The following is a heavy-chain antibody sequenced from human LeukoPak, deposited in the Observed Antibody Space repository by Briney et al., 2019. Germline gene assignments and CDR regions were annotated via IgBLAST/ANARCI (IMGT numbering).Heavy chain of an antibody. CDR1: GFTFSSYW. Sequence: GGSLRLSCAASGFTFSSYWMHWVRQAPGKGLVWVSRINTDGSTTSYADSVKGRFTISRDNTKNTLYLQMNSLRAEDTAVYYCARVRSGSYSWFGPWGQGTLVTVSS. V-gene: IGHV3-74*01. CDR2: INTDGSTT. D-gene: IGHD1-26*01. CDR3: ARVRSGSYSWFGP. J-gene: IGHJ5*02.